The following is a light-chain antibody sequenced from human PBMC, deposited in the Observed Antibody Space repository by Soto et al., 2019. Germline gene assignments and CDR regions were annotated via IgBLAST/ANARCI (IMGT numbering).Light chain of an antibody. J-gene: IGKJ2*01. CDR2: ATS. CDR1: QSISSY. CDR3: QQSYSSPRT. Sequence: DIQMTQSPSSLSASVGDRVTITCRASQSISSYLNCYQHKPGKAPKLLIYATSNLQGGVPSRFSGSGSGTDFTLTISSLQPEDFATYYCQQSYSSPRTFGQGTKLEI. V-gene: IGKV1-39*01.